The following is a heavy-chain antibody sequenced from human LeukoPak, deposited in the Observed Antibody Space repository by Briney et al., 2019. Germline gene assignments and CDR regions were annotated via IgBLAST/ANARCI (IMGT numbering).Heavy chain of an antibody. D-gene: IGHD3-22*01. Sequence: RASVTVSFKASGYTFTSYGISWVRQAPGQGLEWMGRISAYNGNTNYAQKLQGRVTMTTDTSTSTAYMELRSLRSDDTAVYYCARAPEYYYDSSGYYLDYWGQGTLVTVSS. CDR3: ARAPEYYYDSSGYYLDY. J-gene: IGHJ4*02. CDR2: ISAYNGNT. CDR1: GYTFTSYG. V-gene: IGHV1-18*01.